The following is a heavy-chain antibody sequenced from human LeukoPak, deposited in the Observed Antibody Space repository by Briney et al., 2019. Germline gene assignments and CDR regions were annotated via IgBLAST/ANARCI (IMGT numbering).Heavy chain of an antibody. CDR3: ARDGYKRTYYDFWSGHPSYYYGMDV. Sequence: GGSLRLSCAASGFTFSSYSMNWVRQAPGKGLEWVSYISSSSSTIYYADSVKGRFTISRDNAKNSLYLQMNSLRDEDTAVYYCARDGYKRTYYDFWSGHPSYYYGMDVWGQGTTVTVSS. J-gene: IGHJ6*02. CDR1: GFTFSSYS. CDR2: ISSSSSTI. D-gene: IGHD3-3*01. V-gene: IGHV3-48*02.